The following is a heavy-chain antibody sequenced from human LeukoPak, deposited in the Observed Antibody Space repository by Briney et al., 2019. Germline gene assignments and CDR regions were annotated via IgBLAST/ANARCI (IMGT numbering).Heavy chain of an antibody. D-gene: IGHD2-2*03. CDR1: GFTFSSYG. CDR2: IWYDGSNK. V-gene: IGHV3-33*01. Sequence: GGSLRLSCAASGFTFSSYGMHWVRQAPGKGLEWVAVIWYDGSNKYYADSVKGRFTISRDNSKNTLYLQMNSLRAEDTAVYYCAREGGLDIYYGMGVWGQGTTVTVSS. CDR3: AREGGLDIYYGMGV. J-gene: IGHJ6*02.